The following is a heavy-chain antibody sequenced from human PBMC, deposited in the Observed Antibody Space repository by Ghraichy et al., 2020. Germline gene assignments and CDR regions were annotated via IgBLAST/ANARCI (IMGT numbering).Heavy chain of an antibody. CDR3: AVLASNGVDV. D-gene: IGHD3-3*01. V-gene: IGHV4-30-2*06. CDR2: VYHSDTA. CDR1: GGSVSSDPYS. Sequence: SETLSLTCVLSGGSVSSDPYSWTWLRQSPGKGLEWIGYVYHSDTAYYNPSLKTRVSISVARYTNQFSLKLSSVTAADTAVYYCAVLASNGVDVWGQGITVTVSS. J-gene: IGHJ6*02.